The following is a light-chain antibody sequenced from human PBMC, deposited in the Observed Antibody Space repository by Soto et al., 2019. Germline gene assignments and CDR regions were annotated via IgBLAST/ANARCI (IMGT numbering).Light chain of an antibody. V-gene: IGKV1-39*01. Sequence: DIQMTQSPSSLSASVGDRVTITCRASQSISSYLNWYQQKPGKAPKLLIYAASSLQSGVPSRFSCSGSGTDFTLTISSLQPEDFATYYCLQHNSYPLTFGGGTKVDIK. CDR2: AAS. CDR3: LQHNSYPLT. J-gene: IGKJ4*01. CDR1: QSISSY.